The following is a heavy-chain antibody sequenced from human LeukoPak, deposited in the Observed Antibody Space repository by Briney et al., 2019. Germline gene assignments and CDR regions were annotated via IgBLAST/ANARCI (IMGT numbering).Heavy chain of an antibody. CDR3: ARGEYYYDSSGHFDY. V-gene: IGHV4-4*07. J-gene: IGHJ4*02. CDR2: IYTSGST. CDR1: GGSISSYY. D-gene: IGHD3-22*01. Sequence: PSETLSLTCTVSGGSISSYYWSWIRQPAGKGLEWIGRIYTSGSTNYNPSLKSRVTVSVDTSKNQFSLKLSSVTAADTAVYYCARGEYYYDSSGHFDYWGQGTLVTVSS.